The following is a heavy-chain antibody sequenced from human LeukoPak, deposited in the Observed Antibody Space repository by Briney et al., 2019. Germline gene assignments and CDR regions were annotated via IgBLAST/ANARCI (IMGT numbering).Heavy chain of an antibody. Sequence: GGSLRLSCAASGFTFSSYGMHWVRQAPGKGLEWVSAISGSGGSTYYADSVKGRFTISRDNAKNSLFLQMNSLRAEDTAVYYCAREHIAAAGTYDYWGQGTLVTVSS. J-gene: IGHJ4*02. D-gene: IGHD6-13*01. V-gene: IGHV3-21*01. CDR1: GFTFSSYG. CDR2: ISGSGGST. CDR3: AREHIAAAGTYDY.